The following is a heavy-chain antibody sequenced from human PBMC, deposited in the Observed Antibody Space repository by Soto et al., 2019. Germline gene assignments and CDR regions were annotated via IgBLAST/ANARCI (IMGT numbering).Heavy chain of an antibody. J-gene: IGHJ4*02. V-gene: IGHV4-4*02. CDR3: ARLVYDTRLNYMYLNY. CDR1: GVSISSGNW. CDR2: IFHDGTA. D-gene: IGHD3-10*01. Sequence: SETLSLTCAVSGVSISSGNWWTWVRQSPQRGLEYSGEIFHDGTANYYPSFERRVAISVDTSKNQFSLKLTSVTAADTAIYFCARLVYDTRLNYMYLNYWGQGTLVTVSS.